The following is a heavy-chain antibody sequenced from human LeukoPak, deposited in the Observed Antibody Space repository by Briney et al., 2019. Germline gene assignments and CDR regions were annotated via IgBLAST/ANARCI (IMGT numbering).Heavy chain of an antibody. CDR1: EFSLSTRGVG. J-gene: IGHJ4*02. CDR3: VHGSRHYDILTGSYIAQFDY. V-gene: IGHV2-5*01. CDR2: IYWNDDK. D-gene: IGHD3-9*01. Sequence: SGPTLVKPTQTLTLTCTFSEFSLSTRGVGVGWIRQPPGKALEWLALIYWNDDKRFNPSLKSRLTITKDTSRNRVVITMTNMDPVDTATYYCVHGSRHYDILTGSYIAQFDYWGQGTLVTVSP.